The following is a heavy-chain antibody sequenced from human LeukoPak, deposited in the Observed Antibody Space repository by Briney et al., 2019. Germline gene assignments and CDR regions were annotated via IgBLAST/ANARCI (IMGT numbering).Heavy chain of an antibody. J-gene: IGHJ6*03. D-gene: IGHD3-3*01. Sequence: SQTLSLTCAIPGDSVSSNSAAWNCIRQSPSRGLEWLGRTYYRSKWYNDYAVSVKSRITINPDTSKNQFSLQLNSVTPEDTAVYYCARERDDYWSGSGYYYMDVWGKGTTVTVSS. V-gene: IGHV6-1*01. CDR3: ARERDDYWSGSGYYYMDV. CDR1: GDSVSSNSAA. CDR2: TYYRSKWYN.